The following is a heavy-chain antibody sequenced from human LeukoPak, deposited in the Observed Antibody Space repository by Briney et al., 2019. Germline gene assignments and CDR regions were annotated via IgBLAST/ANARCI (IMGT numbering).Heavy chain of an antibody. Sequence: PGGSLRLSCAASGFTFSSYSMNWVRQAPGKGLEWVSYISSSSSTIDYADSVKGRFTISRDNAKNSLYLQMNSLRVEDTAIYYCTRLRGYSYGYADYWGQGTLVTVSS. CDR1: GFTFSSYS. V-gene: IGHV3-48*04. CDR3: TRLRGYSYGYADY. CDR2: ISSSSSTI. D-gene: IGHD5-18*01. J-gene: IGHJ4*02.